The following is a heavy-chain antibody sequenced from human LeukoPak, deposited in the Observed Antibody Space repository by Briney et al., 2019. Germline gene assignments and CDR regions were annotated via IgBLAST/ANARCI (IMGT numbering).Heavy chain of an antibody. V-gene: IGHV5-51*01. Sequence: GESLKISCKGSGYTFTTYWIGWVRQMPGKGLEWMGLIYPGNSDTRYSPSFHGQVTISADKSISTAYLQWSSLKASDTAVHYCVCDRGNFDSFDFWGQGTLVTVSS. CDR3: VCDRGNFDSFDF. CDR2: IYPGNSDT. J-gene: IGHJ4*02. CDR1: GYTFTTYW. D-gene: IGHD1-7*01.